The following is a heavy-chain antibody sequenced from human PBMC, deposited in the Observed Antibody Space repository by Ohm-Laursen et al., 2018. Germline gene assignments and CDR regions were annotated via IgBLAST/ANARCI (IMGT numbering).Heavy chain of an antibody. J-gene: IGHJ4*02. CDR1: GGSIRNYY. Sequence: GTLSLTCTVSGGSIRNYYWSWIRQTPGKRLEWIGYIYYSGSTTYNSSLKSRVTISVDTSKNQFFLKLNSVTSADTAVYYCVRANYFDYWGQGTLVIVSS. CDR3: VRANYFDY. CDR2: IYYSGST. V-gene: IGHV4-59*01.